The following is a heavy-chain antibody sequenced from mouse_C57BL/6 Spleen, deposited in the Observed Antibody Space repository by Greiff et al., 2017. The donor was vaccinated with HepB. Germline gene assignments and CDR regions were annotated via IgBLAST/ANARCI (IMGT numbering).Heavy chain of an antibody. V-gene: IGHV5-17*01. CDR1: GFTFSDYG. Sequence: EVQVVESGGGLVKPGGSLKLSCAASGFTFSDYGMHWVRQAPEKGLEWVAYISGGSSTIYYADTVKGRFTISRDNAKNTLFLQMTSLRSEDTAMYYCVRGELYAMDYWGQGTSVTVSS. CDR2: ISGGSSTI. CDR3: VRGELYAMDY. J-gene: IGHJ4*01.